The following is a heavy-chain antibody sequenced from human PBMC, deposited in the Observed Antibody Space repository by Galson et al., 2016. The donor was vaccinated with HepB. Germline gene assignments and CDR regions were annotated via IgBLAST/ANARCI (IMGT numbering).Heavy chain of an antibody. D-gene: IGHD2-2*01. Sequence: SLRLSCAASEFTVSNLYMTWVRQAPGKGLEWVALIYNSGRTTYADSVKGRFIISRDNSKNMMFLQMNNLRADDTAVYYCATQSASTKCYWCFDPWGQGTLVTVSS. CDR2: IYNSGRT. CDR1: EFTVSNLY. V-gene: IGHV3-53*01. CDR3: ATQSASTKCYWCFDP. J-gene: IGHJ5*02.